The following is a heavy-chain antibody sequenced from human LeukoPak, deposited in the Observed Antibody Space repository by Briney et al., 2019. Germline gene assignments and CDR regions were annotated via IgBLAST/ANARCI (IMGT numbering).Heavy chain of an antibody. Sequence: ASVKVSCKASGYTFTSYCMHWVRQAPGQGLESMGIINPSGNSTSYAQKFQGRVTMTTDTSTSTVYMELRSLRSEDTAVYYCANAIYSSGWIDYWGQGTLVTVSS. CDR1: GYTFTSYC. CDR2: INPSGNST. V-gene: IGHV1-46*01. D-gene: IGHD6-19*01. CDR3: ANAIYSSGWIDY. J-gene: IGHJ4*02.